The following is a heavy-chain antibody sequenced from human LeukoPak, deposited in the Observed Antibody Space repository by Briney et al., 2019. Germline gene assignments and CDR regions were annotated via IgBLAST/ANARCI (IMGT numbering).Heavy chain of an antibody. CDR2: VYYSGNT. Sequence: PSETLSLTCTVSGGSISSYYWSWIRQPPGRGLEYIGHVYYSGNTDYNPSLKSRVTMSVDTSKNKFSLRLNSVTAADTAVYYCARWYCSTTTCYYLDHWGQGTLVTVSS. CDR1: GGSISSYY. D-gene: IGHD2-2*01. CDR3: ARWYCSTTTCYYLDH. V-gene: IGHV4-59*01. J-gene: IGHJ4*02.